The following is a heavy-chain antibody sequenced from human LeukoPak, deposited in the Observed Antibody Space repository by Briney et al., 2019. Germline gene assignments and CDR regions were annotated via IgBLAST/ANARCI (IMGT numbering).Heavy chain of an antibody. V-gene: IGHV3-66*01. CDR3: ARFFPYYGMDV. J-gene: IGHJ6*02. Sequence: PGGSLRLSCAASGFTFSNAWMSWVRQAPGKGLEWVSVIYSGGSTYYADSVKGRFTISRDNSKNTLYLQMNSLRAEDTAVYYCARFFPYYGMDVWGQGTTVTVSS. CDR2: IYSGGST. D-gene: IGHD3-3*01. CDR1: GFTFSNAW.